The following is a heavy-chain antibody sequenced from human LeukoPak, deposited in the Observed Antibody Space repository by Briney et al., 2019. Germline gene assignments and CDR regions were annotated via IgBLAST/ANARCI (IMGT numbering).Heavy chain of an antibody. Sequence: GGSLRLSCAASGFTFSSYGMSWVRQAPGKGLEWVSAISGSGGSTYYADSVKGRFTISRDNSKNTLYLQMNSLRAEDTAVYYCAKPVGRDYGSDAFDIWGQGTMVTVSS. D-gene: IGHD3-10*01. CDR2: ISGSGGST. J-gene: IGHJ3*02. CDR3: AKPVGRDYGSDAFDI. CDR1: GFTFSSYG. V-gene: IGHV3-23*01.